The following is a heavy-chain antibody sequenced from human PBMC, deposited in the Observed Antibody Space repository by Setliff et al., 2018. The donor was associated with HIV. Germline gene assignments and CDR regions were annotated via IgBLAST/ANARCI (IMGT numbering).Heavy chain of an antibody. D-gene: IGHD6-25*01. CDR2: IHPSGTA. CDR1: GGSFSGYY. CDR3: ARGGDSAKQGY. J-gene: IGHJ4*02. V-gene: IGHV4-34*01. Sequence: SETLPLTCAVYGGSFSGYYWSWIRQPPGRGLEWIGEIHPSGTAYYNPSLLSRVTISVDTSKNSFSLRLTSVTAADTAIYYCARGGDSAKQGYWGQGALVTVSS.